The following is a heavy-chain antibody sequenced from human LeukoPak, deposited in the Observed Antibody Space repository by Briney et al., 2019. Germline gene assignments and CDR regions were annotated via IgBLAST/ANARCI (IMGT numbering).Heavy chain of an antibody. V-gene: IGHV3-33*01. Sequence: PGGSLRLSCAASGFTLSSYGMHWVRQAPGKGLEWVAVIWYDGSNKYYADSVKGRFTISRDNSKNTLYLQMNSLRAEDTAVYYCAREASIAARLLRYWGQGTLVTVSS. CDR2: IWYDGSNK. CDR1: GFTLSSYG. CDR3: AREASIAARLLRY. D-gene: IGHD6-6*01. J-gene: IGHJ4*02.